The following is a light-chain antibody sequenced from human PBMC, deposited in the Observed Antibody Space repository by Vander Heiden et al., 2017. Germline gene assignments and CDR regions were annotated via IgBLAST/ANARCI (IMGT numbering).Light chain of an antibody. Sequence: SYVLTQPPSVSVAPGKTARITCGGNNIGSKSGHWYQQKPDQAPMLVIYYDSDRPSGIPERFSGSNSGNTATLTISSVEAGDEADYYCQVWDSSSDHPWVFGGGTKLTVL. CDR3: QVWDSSSDHPWV. CDR2: YDS. J-gene: IGLJ3*02. V-gene: IGLV3-21*04. CDR1: NIGSKS.